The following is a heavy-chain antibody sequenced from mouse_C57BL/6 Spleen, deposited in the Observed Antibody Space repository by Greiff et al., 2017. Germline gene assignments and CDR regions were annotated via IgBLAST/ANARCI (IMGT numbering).Heavy chain of an antibody. CDR1: GYTFTDYN. D-gene: IGHD2-4*01. V-gene: IGHV1-18*01. CDR3: ARPVYYDPCWYFDV. Sequence: VQLQQSGPELVKPGASVKIPCKASGYTFTDYNMDWVKQSHGKSLEWIGDINPNNGGTIYNQKFKGKATLTVDKSSSTAYMELRSLTSEDTAVSCCARPVYYDPCWYFDVWGTGTTVTVSS. J-gene: IGHJ1*03. CDR2: INPNNGGT.